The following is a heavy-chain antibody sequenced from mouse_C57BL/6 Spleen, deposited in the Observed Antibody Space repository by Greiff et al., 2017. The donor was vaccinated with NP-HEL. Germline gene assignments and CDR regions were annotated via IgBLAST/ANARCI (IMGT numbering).Heavy chain of an antibody. CDR1: GYTFTSYW. CDR2: IYPGSGST. CDR3: AGRGHYYAMDY. J-gene: IGHJ4*01. V-gene: IGHV1-55*01. Sequence: VQLQQPGAELVKPGASVKMSCKASGYTFTSYWLTWVKQRPGQGLEWIGDIYPGSGSTNYNEKFKSKATLTVDTSSSTADMQLSSLTSEDSAVYYCAGRGHYYAMDYWGQGTSVTVSS.